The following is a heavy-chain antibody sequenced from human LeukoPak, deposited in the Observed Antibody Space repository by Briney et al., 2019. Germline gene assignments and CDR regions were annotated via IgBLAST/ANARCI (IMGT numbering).Heavy chain of an antibody. CDR2: ISPTGSTT. CDR1: GFPFSGHW. J-gene: IGHJ4*02. Sequence: GGSLRLSCTASGFPFSGHWMHWARQLPGKGLVWVSRISPTGSTTSYADSVKGRFTVSRDNAKNTLYLQVNNLRAEDTAVYYCARGPNSNWSGLDFWGQGTLLTVSS. V-gene: IGHV3-74*01. CDR3: ARGPNSNWSGLDF. D-gene: IGHD6-6*01.